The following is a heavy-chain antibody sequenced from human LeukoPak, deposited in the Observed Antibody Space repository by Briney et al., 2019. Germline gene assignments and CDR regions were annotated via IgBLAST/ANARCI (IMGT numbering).Heavy chain of an antibody. J-gene: IGHJ4*02. V-gene: IGHV3-23*01. CDR3: AKDTSSSWGPYYFDY. CDR2: ISGSGGST. D-gene: IGHD6-13*01. CDR1: GFTFSSYA. Sequence: GGSLRLPCAASGFTFSSYAMSWVRQAPGKGLEWVSAISGSGGSTYYADSVKGRFTISRDNSKNTLYLQMNSLRAEDTAVYYCAKDTSSSWGPYYFDYWGQGTLVTVSS.